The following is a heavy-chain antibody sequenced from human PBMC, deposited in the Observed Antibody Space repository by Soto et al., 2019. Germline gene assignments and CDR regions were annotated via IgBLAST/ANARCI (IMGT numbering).Heavy chain of an antibody. J-gene: IGHJ4*02. CDR2: IYYSGST. CDR3: ARVGRGYSGYDMGWMYYFDY. CDR1: GGSISSGGYY. V-gene: IGHV4-31*03. Sequence: QVQLQESGPGLVKPSQTLSLTCTVSGGSISSGGYYWSWIRQHPGKGLEWIGYIYYSGSTYYNPSLKSRFTVSVDTSKNPFSLKLSAVTAADTAVYYCARVGRGYSGYDMGWMYYFDYWGQGTLVTVSS. D-gene: IGHD5-12*01.